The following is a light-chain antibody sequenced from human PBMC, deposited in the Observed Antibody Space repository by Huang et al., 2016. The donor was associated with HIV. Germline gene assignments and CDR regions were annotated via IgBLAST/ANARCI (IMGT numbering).Light chain of an antibody. CDR1: QRVDAK. J-gene: IGKJ5*01. CDR3: QQYNNWFT. CDR2: GAS. Sequence: IVMTQSPPALSVSPGERATLSCRASQRVDAKLAWYQQKPGQAPRLLIYGASTRATNIPARFSGGGSGTDFTLTISSLRSEDSALYYCQQYNNWFTFGQGTRLEI. V-gene: IGKV3-15*01.